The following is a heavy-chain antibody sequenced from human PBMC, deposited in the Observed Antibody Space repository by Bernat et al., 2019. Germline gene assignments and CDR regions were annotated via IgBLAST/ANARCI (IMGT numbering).Heavy chain of an antibody. Sequence: EVQLVESGGGLVKPGGSLRLSCAASGFTFSSYSMNWVRQAPGKGLEWVLSISSSSSYIYYADSVKGRFTISRDNAKNSLYLQMNSLRAEDTAVYYCARDRTDDAFDIWGQGTMVTVSS. V-gene: IGHV3-21*01. CDR1: GFTFSSYS. J-gene: IGHJ3*02. CDR3: ARDRTDDAFDI. CDR2: ISSSSSYI.